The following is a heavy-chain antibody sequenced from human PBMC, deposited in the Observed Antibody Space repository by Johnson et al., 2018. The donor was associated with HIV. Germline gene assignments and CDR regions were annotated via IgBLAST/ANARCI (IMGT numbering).Heavy chain of an antibody. D-gene: IGHD3-22*01. Sequence: VQLVESGGGLVQPGMSLRLSCAASGFTFDDYAMHWVRQATGKGLEWVSAIGTAGDTYYPGSVKGRFTISRENAKNSLYLQMNSLGAGDTAVYYCARGSSYYYDSSGYAFDIWGQGTMVTVSS. J-gene: IGHJ3*02. CDR3: ARGSSYYYDSSGYAFDI. CDR1: GFTFDDYA. CDR2: IGTAGDT. V-gene: IGHV3-13*01.